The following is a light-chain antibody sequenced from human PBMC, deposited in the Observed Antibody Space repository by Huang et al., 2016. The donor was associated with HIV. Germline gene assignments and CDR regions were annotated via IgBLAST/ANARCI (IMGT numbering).Light chain of an antibody. CDR2: DAS. CDR3: QQRSSWYT. J-gene: IGKJ2*01. V-gene: IGKV3-11*01. Sequence: IVLTQSPATLSLSPGESATLSCRASQSVSTYLAWYQQKPGQAPRLLIYDASNRATGSPARFSGSGSGTDFTLTISSLEPEDLAIYYCQQRSSWYTFGQGTKLEIK. CDR1: QSVSTY.